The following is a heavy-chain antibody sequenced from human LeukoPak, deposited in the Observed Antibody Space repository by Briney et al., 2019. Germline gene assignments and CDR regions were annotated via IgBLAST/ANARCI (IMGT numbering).Heavy chain of an antibody. D-gene: IGHD7-27*01. Sequence: ASVKVSCKASGFTFTGYNIQWMRQAPGQGLEWMGWINAKTGDTEYGQRFQGRVTVTRDTSISTAYMELSRLTSDDTALYYCSRGVTGDGLTYLDHWGLGTLVTVST. CDR3: SRGVTGDGLTYLDH. CDR1: GFTFTGYN. J-gene: IGHJ4*02. CDR2: INAKTGDT. V-gene: IGHV1-2*02.